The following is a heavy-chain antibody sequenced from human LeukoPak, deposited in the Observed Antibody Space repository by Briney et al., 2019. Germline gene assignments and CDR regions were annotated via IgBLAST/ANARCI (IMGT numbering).Heavy chain of an antibody. CDR2: IIPIFGTA. CDR1: GGTFSSYA. Sequence: SVKVSCKASGGTFSSYAISWVRQAPGQGLEWMGGIIPIFGTANYAQKFQGRVTITADESTSTAYMELSSLRSEDTAVYYCARDLGMTTVTRRVRFDDWGEGRLVTV. D-gene: IGHD4-17*01. J-gene: IGHJ4*02. CDR3: ARDLGMTTVTRRVRFDD. V-gene: IGHV1-69*13.